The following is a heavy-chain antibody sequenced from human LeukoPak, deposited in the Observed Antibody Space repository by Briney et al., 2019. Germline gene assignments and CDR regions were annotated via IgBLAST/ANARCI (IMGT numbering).Heavy chain of an antibody. CDR1: AFTFSNYW. Sequence: GGSLRLSCAASAFTFSNYWMSWVRQAPGKGLEWVANINQDGSEIYYVDSVKGRFTISRDNAKNSLYLQINSVRADDTAVYYCARYRGIMRVLRTTKGIFDPRERCSLCAVYYSS. D-gene: IGHD3-16*01. CDR3: ARYRGIMRVLRTTKGIFDPRERCSLCAVYYSS. J-gene: IGHJ6*03. V-gene: IGHV3-7*01. CDR2: INQDGSEI.